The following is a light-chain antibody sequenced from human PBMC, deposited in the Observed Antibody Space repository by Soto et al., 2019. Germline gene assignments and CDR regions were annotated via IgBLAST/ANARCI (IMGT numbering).Light chain of an antibody. V-gene: IGKV3-11*01. Sequence: EIVLPQSPAPLSLSPGERATLSCRASQSVSSYLAWYQQKPGQAPRLLLYDASNRATGIPARFSGSGSGTDFTLTISSLEPEDFAVYYCQQRSNWPPITFGQGTRLEIK. CDR2: DAS. CDR1: QSVSSY. J-gene: IGKJ5*01. CDR3: QQRSNWPPIT.